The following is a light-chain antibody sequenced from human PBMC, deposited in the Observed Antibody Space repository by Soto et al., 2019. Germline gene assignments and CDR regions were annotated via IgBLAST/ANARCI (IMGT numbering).Light chain of an antibody. Sequence: QSALTQPASVSGSPGQSITISCTGTSSDVGSYNLVSWYQQHPGKAPKVMIYEVSERPSGVSNRFLGSKSGNTASLTISGLQAEDEADYYCCSYAGSSTDVFGTGTKLTVL. J-gene: IGLJ1*01. CDR1: SSDVGSYNL. V-gene: IGLV2-23*02. CDR3: CSYAGSSTDV. CDR2: EVS.